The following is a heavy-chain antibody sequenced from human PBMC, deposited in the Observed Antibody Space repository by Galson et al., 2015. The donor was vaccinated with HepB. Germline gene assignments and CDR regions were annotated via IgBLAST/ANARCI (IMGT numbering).Heavy chain of an antibody. CDR1: GNTFSSHG. V-gene: IGHV3-33*04. CDR3: ARYYGNYRAVDY. Sequence: SLRLSCAASGNTFSSHGMHWVRQAPGKGLEWVALIWYDGSKDYYLESVKGRFAVSRDNSKNILYLQMNSLRAEDTAVYYCARYYGNYRAVDYGGQGTLVTVSS. J-gene: IGHJ4*02. CDR2: IWYDGSKD. D-gene: IGHD3-10*01.